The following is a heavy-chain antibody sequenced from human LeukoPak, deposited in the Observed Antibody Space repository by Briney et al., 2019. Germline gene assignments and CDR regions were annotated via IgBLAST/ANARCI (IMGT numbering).Heavy chain of an antibody. CDR3: AKVRYQLLIDY. CDR2: INSDGSST. Sequence: GGSLRLSCAASGFSFSSTWMHWVRQVPGKGLVWVSRINSDGSSTIYADSVRGRFTISRDNTKNTLYLQMNSLRAEDTAVYYCAKVRYQLLIDYWGQGTLVTVSS. D-gene: IGHD2-2*01. V-gene: IGHV3-74*01. J-gene: IGHJ4*02. CDR1: GFSFSSTW.